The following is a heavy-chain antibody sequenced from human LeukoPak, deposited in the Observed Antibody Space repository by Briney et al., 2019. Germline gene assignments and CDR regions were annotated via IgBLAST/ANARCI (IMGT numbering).Heavy chain of an antibody. J-gene: IGHJ6*03. Sequence: GGSLRLSCAASGLTFSSDAMSWVRQAPGKGLEWVSAISGGGIGTYYADSVKGRFTISRDNSKNTLYLLMNSLRAEDTAVYYCAKVGYSSGWSHGYYYMDVWGKGTTVTVSS. CDR1: GLTFSSDA. CDR3: AKVGYSSGWSHGYYYMDV. D-gene: IGHD6-13*01. V-gene: IGHV3-23*01. CDR2: ISGGGIGT.